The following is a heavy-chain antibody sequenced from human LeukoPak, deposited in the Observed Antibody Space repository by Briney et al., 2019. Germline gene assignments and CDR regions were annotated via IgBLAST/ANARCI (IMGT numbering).Heavy chain of an antibody. D-gene: IGHD3-9*01. J-gene: IGHJ4*02. V-gene: IGHV4-59*01. CDR2: IYYSGST. CDR1: GGSISSYY. CDR3: ARDLLPNKYYDILTGYYGSLEY. Sequence: PSETLSLTCTVSGGSISSYYWSWIRQPPGKGLEWIGYIYYSGSTNYNPSLKSRVTISVDTSKNQFSLKLSSVTAADTAVYYCARDLLPNKYYDILTGYYGSLEYWGQGTLVTVSS.